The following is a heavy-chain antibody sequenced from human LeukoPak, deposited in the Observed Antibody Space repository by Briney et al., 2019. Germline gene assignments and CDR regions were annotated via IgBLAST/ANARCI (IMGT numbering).Heavy chain of an antibody. V-gene: IGHV3-48*03. CDR3: ARESPGATRDY. J-gene: IGHJ4*02. Sequence: GGALRLSCAASGFTFSSYEMNWVRQAPGKGLEWVSYISSSGSTIYYADSVKGRFTISRDNAKNSLYLQMNSLRAEDTAVYYCARESPGATRDYWGQGTLVTVPS. CDR1: GFTFSSYE. D-gene: IGHD1-26*01. CDR2: ISSSGSTI.